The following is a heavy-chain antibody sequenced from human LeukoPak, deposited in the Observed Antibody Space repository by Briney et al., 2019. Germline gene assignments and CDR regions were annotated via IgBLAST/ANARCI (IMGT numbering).Heavy chain of an antibody. CDR3: ARATNYYYDSSGYAPDFDY. CDR1: GFSFSSYA. Sequence: GGSLRLSCAASGFSFSSYAMHWVRQAPGKGLEWVTLIVYDGSNKYYADSAKGRFTISRDNSKNTLYLQMNSLRAEDTALYYCARATNYYYDSSGYAPDFDYWGQGTLVTVSS. J-gene: IGHJ4*02. CDR2: IVYDGSNK. V-gene: IGHV3-30*04. D-gene: IGHD3-22*01.